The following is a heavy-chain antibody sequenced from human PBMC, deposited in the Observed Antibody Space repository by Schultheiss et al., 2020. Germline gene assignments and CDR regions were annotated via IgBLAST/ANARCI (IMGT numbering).Heavy chain of an antibody. CDR2: ISAYNGNT. J-gene: IGHJ4*02. D-gene: IGHD7-27*01. CDR1: GYTFTSYG. Sequence: GESLKISCKASGYTFTSYGISWVRQAPGQGLEWMGWISAYNGNTNYAQKLQGRVTMTTDTSTSTAYMELRSLRSDDTAVYYCARWGREDPFDYWGQGTLVTVSS. V-gene: IGHV1-18*04. CDR3: ARWGREDPFDY.